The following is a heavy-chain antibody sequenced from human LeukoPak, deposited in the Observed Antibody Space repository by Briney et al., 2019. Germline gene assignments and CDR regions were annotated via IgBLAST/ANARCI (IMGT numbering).Heavy chain of an antibody. D-gene: IGHD2-2*01. CDR3: ARAHCSSTSCYYYYYMDV. Sequence: SETLSLTCAVYGGSFSGYYWSWIRQPPGKGLEWIGEINHSGSTNYNPSLKSRVTISVDTSKNQFSLKLSSVTAADTAVYYCARAHCSSTSCYYYYYMDVWGKGTTVTVSS. CDR1: GGSFSGYY. CDR2: INHSGST. J-gene: IGHJ6*03. V-gene: IGHV4-34*01.